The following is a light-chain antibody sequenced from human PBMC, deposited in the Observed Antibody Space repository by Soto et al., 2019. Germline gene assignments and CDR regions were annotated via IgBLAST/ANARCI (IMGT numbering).Light chain of an antibody. Sequence: QMTQSPSTLSASIGDRVTITCRASHNIHRWLAWYHQKPGMAPTLLISDASTLERGVPSRFSGRGSGTEYTLTISYVQTDDFGTYYCQYTDTYWPFGQGTKLQIK. J-gene: IGKJ1*01. CDR1: HNIHRW. CDR3: QYTDTYWP. V-gene: IGKV1-5*01. CDR2: DAS.